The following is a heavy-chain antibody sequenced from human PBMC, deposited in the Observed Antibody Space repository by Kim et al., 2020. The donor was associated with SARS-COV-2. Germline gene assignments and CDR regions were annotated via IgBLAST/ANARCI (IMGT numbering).Heavy chain of an antibody. V-gene: IGHV3-23*01. CDR3: TTGGVETNYPYCDY. D-gene: IGHD2-21*02. J-gene: IGHJ4*02. CDR1: GFAFSNYA. Sequence: GGSLRLSCAASGFAFSNYAMSWVRQAPGKGLEWVSGMSGMSGSGATTYYADSVKGRFTVSRDNSKNTLFLQMNSLRAENTAMYYCTTGGVETNYPYCDYWSKGTLGTGSA. CDR2: MSGMSGSGATT.